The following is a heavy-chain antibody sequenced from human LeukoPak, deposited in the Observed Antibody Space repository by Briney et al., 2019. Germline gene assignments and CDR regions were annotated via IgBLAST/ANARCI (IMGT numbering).Heavy chain of an antibody. V-gene: IGHV3-23*01. D-gene: IGHD2-2*01. J-gene: IGHJ6*03. CDR2: ISGSGGST. CDR1: GGSISSSSYY. Sequence: ETLSLTCTVSGGSISSSSYYWGWIRQPPGKGLEWVSAISGSGGSTYYADSVKGRFTISRDNSKNTLYLQMNSLRAEDTAVYYCAKDGQTMHLPPYYYYYYMDVWGKGTTVTISS. CDR3: AKDGQTMHLPPYYYYYYMDV.